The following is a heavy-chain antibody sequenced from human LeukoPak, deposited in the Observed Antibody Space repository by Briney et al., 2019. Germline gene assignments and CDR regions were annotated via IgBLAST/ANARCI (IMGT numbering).Heavy chain of an antibody. Sequence: GESLKISCKASGYSFTNYWIGWVRQLPGKGLVWMGIIYPGDSDTRYSPSFQGQVTISADKSISTAYLQWSSLKASDTAMYYCARRADYYFFDYWGQGTLVTVSS. CDR2: IYPGDSDT. V-gene: IGHV5-51*01. J-gene: IGHJ4*02. CDR1: GYSFTNYW. CDR3: ARRADYYFFDY. D-gene: IGHD3-10*01.